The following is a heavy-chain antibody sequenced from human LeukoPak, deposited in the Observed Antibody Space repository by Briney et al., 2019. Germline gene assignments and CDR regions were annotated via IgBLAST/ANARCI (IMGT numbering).Heavy chain of an antibody. D-gene: IGHD3-22*01. J-gene: IGHJ3*02. V-gene: IGHV5-51*01. CDR2: IYPGASDT. Sequence: GESLKISCKGSGYSFTSYWIGWVRQMLGKGLEWMGIIYPGASDTRYSPSFQGQVTISADKSISTAYLQWSSLKASDTAMYYCARSHYYDSSGYYSDAFDIWGQGTMVTVSS. CDR1: GYSFTSYW. CDR3: ARSHYYDSSGYYSDAFDI.